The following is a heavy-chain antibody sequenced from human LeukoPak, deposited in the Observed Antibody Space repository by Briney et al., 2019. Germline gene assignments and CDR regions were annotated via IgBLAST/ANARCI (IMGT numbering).Heavy chain of an antibody. CDR1: GDSVSSYSSA. CDR2: TYYRSKWYN. V-gene: IGHV6-1*01. Sequence: SQTLSLTCAISGDSVSSYSSAWSWIRQSPSRGLEWLGRTYYRSKWYNDYAVSVKSRIAINPDTSKNQFSLQLTSVTPEDTAVYYCARSGGHDAFDIWGQGTMVTVSS. D-gene: IGHD4-23*01. CDR3: ARSGGHDAFDI. J-gene: IGHJ3*02.